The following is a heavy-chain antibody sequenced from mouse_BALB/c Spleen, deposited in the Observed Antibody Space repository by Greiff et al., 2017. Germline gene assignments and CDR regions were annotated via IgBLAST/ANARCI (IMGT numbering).Heavy chain of an antibody. D-gene: IGHD1-1*01. CDR1: GYTFTSYW. Sequence: QVQLQQPGAELVRPGASVKLSCKASGYTFTSYWINWVKQRPGQGLEWIGNIYPSDSYTNYNQKFKDKATLTVDKSSSTAYMQLSSPTSEDSAVYYCTRIDSSHFDYWGQGTTLTVSS. CDR3: TRIDSSHFDY. CDR2: IYPSDSYT. J-gene: IGHJ2*01. V-gene: IGHV1-69*02.